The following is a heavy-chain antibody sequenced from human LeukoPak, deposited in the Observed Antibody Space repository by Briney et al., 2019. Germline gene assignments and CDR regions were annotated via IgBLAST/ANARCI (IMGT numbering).Heavy chain of an antibody. CDR1: GFTFSSYS. CDR2: MSSSSSYI. CDR3: ARDLLAPGPDALI. V-gene: IGHV3-21*01. J-gene: IGHJ3*02. Sequence: PGGSLRLSCAASGFTFSSYSMNWVRQAPGKGLEGVSCMSSSSSYIYYADSVKGRFTISRDNAKNSLYLQMNSLRAEDTAVYYCARDLLAPGPDALIWGQGTMVTVSS.